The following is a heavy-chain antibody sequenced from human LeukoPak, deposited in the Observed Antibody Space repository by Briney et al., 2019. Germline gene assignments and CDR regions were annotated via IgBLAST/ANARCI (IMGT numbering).Heavy chain of an antibody. Sequence: PGGSLRLSCAASGFTFSSYGMHWVRQAPGKGLEWVAVISYDGSNKYYADSVKGRFTISRDNSKNTLFLQMNSLRADDTAVYYCAKGGGSSWFDYWGQGTLVTVSS. V-gene: IGHV3-30*18. CDR1: GFTFSSYG. CDR2: ISYDGSNK. CDR3: AKGGGSSWFDY. D-gene: IGHD6-13*01. J-gene: IGHJ4*02.